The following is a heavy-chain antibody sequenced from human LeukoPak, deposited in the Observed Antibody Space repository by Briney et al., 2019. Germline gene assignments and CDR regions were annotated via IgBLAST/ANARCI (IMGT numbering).Heavy chain of an antibody. CDR1: GYTFTSYG. V-gene: IGHV1-18*01. CDR2: ISAYNGNT. CDR3: AREKRTGYSYGFMHYYYYGMDV. J-gene: IGHJ6*02. D-gene: IGHD5-18*01. Sequence: GASVKVSCKASGYTFTSYGISWVRQAPGQGLEWMGWISAYNGNTNYAQKLQGRVTMTTDTSTSTAYMELRSLRSDDTAVYYCAREKRTGYSYGFMHYYYYGMDVWGQGTTVTVSS.